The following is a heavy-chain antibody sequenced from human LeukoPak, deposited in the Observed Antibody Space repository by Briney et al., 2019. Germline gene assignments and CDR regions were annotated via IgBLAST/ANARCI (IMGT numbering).Heavy chain of an antibody. J-gene: IGHJ4*02. CDR3: AGSSGWLFDY. D-gene: IGHD6-19*01. V-gene: IGHV3-7*01. CDR2: IKEDGSQI. CDR1: GFRFSKYW. Sequence: PGGSLRLSCVGSGFRFSKYWMNWVRQAPGKGLEWVANIKEDGSQIYYVDSVRGRFTISRDNAKNSVYLQMNSLRAEDTAVYYCAGSSGWLFDYWGQGSLVAVSS.